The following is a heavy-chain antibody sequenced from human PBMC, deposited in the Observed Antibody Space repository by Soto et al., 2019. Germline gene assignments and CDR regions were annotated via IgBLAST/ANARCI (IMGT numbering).Heavy chain of an antibody. D-gene: IGHD3-10*01. CDR1: GFTFSSYA. Sequence: EVQLLESGGGLVQPGGSLRLSCAASGFTFSSYAMSWVRQAPGKGLEWVSAISGSGGSTYYADSVKGRFTISRDNSKNTPYLQMNSLRAEDTAVYYWAKPIAVFGSGWYYFDYWGQGTLVTVSS. CDR2: ISGSGGST. CDR3: AKPIAVFGSGWYYFDY. J-gene: IGHJ4*02. V-gene: IGHV3-23*01.